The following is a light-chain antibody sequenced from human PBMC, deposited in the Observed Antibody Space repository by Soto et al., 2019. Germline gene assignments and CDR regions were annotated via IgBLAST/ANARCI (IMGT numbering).Light chain of an antibody. CDR1: QSVSNY. J-gene: IGKJ3*01. V-gene: IGKV3-11*01. CDR3: QQRSNWPFT. Sequence: EIVLTQSPGTLSLSPGERATLSCRASQSVSNYLAWYQQEPGQAPRLLIYAASNRATGIPARFSGSGSGTDFTLTISSLEPEDFAVYYCQQRSNWPFTFGPGTQVDIK. CDR2: AAS.